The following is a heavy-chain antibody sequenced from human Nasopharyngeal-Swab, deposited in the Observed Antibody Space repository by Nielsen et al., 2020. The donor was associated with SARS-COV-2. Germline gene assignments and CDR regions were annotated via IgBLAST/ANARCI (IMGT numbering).Heavy chain of an antibody. J-gene: IGHJ4*02. CDR2: FYSSGSTTY. CDR1: GGSISSYY. V-gene: IGHV4-4*07. Sequence: GSLRLSCTVSGGSISSYYWSWIRQPAGKGLEWIGRFYSSGSTTYSYNPSLKSRVTMSVDTSKNQFSLRLTSMSAADTAVYYCARVGRNGLYYFDYWGQGTLVTVSS. CDR3: ARVGRNGLYYFDY. D-gene: IGHD3-10*01.